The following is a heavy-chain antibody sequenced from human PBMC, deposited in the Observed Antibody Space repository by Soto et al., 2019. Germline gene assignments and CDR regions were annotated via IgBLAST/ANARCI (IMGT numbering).Heavy chain of an antibody. CDR3: AKYTRGSPQYYFDY. V-gene: IGHV3-30*18. CDR1: GFTFSSYG. D-gene: IGHD2-15*01. Sequence: GGSLRLSCAASGFTFSSYGMHWVRQAPGKGLEWVAVISYDGSNKYYADSVKGRFTISRDNSKNTLYLQMNSLRAEDTAVYYCAKYTRGSPQYYFDYWGQGTLVTVSS. CDR2: ISYDGSNK. J-gene: IGHJ4*02.